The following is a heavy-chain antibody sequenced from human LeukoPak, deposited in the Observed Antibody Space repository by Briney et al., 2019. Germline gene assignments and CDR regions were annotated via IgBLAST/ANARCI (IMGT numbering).Heavy chain of an antibody. CDR3: ARLPLRSNFDY. CDR1: GFTVSSNY. CDR2: IYSGGST. J-gene: IGHJ4*02. V-gene: IGHV3-66*04. Sequence: GGSLRLSCAASGFTVSSNYMSWVRQAPGKGLEWVSVIYSGGSTYYADSMKGRFTISRDNSKNTLYLQMNSLRAEDTAVYYCARLPLRSNFDYWGQGTLVTVSS.